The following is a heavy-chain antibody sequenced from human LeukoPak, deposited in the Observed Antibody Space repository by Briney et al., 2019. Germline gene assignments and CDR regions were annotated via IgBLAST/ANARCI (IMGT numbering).Heavy chain of an antibody. CDR3: ARVMSGRVVVVPALGGMDV. V-gene: IGHV3-21*01. D-gene: IGHD2-2*01. CDR2: ISSSSSYI. CDR1: GFTFSSYS. J-gene: IGHJ6*02. Sequence: PGGSLRLSCAASGFTFSSYSMNWVRQAPGKGLEWVSSISSSSSYIYYADSVKGRFTISRDNAKNSLYLQMNSLRAEDTAVYYCARVMSGRVVVVPALGGMDVWGQGTTVTVSS.